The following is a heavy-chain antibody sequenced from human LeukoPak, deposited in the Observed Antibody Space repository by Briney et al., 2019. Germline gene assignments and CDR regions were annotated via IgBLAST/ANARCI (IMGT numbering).Heavy chain of an antibody. D-gene: IGHD3-3*01. CDR2: MNPNSGNT. Sequence: GASVKVSCKASGYTFTSYDINWVRQATGQGLEWMGWMNPNSGNTGYAQKFQGRVTITRNTSISTAYMEPSSLRSEDTAVYYCARGSQETDFWSGYYNYYYYYYYMDVWGKGTTVTVSS. CDR1: GYTFTSYD. V-gene: IGHV1-8*03. CDR3: ARGSQETDFWSGYYNYYYYYYYMDV. J-gene: IGHJ6*03.